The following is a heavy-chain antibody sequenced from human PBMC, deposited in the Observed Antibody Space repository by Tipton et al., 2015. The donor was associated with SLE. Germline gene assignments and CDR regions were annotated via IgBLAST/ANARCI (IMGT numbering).Heavy chain of an antibody. D-gene: IGHD2-15*01. CDR3: ARAYCSGGSCYRALFDY. V-gene: IGHV3-53*05. CDR1: GGSMTNYY. Sequence: LSLTCIVSGGSMTNYYWSWIRQPPGKGLEWISLIYSGGSTYYADSVKGRFTISRDNSKNTLFLQMNSLRTEDTAVYYCARAYCSGGSCYRALFDYWGQGTLVTVSS. J-gene: IGHJ4*02. CDR2: IYSGGST.